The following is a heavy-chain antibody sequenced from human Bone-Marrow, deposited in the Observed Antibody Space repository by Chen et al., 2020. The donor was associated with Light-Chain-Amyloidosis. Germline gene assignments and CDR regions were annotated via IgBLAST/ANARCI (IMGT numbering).Heavy chain of an antibody. CDR1: GFTLSSHW. J-gene: IGHJ3*01. CDR2: INYVGSSL. D-gene: IGHD6-19*01. Sequence: EVQLVESGGGLVQPGGSLRLSCAASGFTLSSHWMHWVRQGPGKGLVWVARINYVGSSLNYADSVRGRFVISRDNAKNTLYLQMNSLGVDDTAFYYCTREASSDDGFDFWGQGTVVTVSS. CDR3: TREASSDDGFDF. V-gene: IGHV3-74*01.